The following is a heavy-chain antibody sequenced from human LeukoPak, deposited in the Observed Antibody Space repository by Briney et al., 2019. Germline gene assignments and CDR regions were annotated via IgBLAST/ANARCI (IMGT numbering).Heavy chain of an antibody. J-gene: IGHJ6*04. CDR2: INHSGST. CDR3: ASNAKYYYGSGSRYYYYGMDV. Sequence: PSETLPLTCAAYGGSFSGYYWSWIRQPPGKGLEWIGEINHSGSTNYNPSLKSRVTISVDTSKNQFSLKLSSVTAADTAVYYCASNAKYYYGSGSRYYYYGMDVWGKGTTVTVSS. CDR1: GGSFSGYY. D-gene: IGHD3-10*01. V-gene: IGHV4-34*01.